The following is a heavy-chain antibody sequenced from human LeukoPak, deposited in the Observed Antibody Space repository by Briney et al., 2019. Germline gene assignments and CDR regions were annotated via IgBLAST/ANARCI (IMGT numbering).Heavy chain of an antibody. D-gene: IGHD7-27*01. V-gene: IGHV1-46*01. CDR2: INPSGGST. J-gene: IGHJ3*02. CDR1: GYTFTGYH. Sequence: ASVKVSCKASGYTFTGYHMHWVRRAPGQGLEWMGIINPSGGSTSYAQKFQGRVTMTRDTSTSTVYMELSSLRSEDTAVYYCARGDITGDGSDDDAFDTWGQGTMVTVSS. CDR3: ARGDITGDGSDDDAFDT.